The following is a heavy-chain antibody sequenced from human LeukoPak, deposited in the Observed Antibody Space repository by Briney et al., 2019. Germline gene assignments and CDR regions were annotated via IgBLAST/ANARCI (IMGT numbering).Heavy chain of an antibody. Sequence: GGSLRLSCAASGFLISNDVMTWVRQAPGKGLEWVSAIGADGHSTDYANSVKGRFTISRDNSKNTLYLQMNSLSAEDTALYYCARRVGGTPDYWGRGTLVTVSS. CDR2: IGADGHST. CDR1: GFLISNDV. V-gene: IGHV3-23*01. J-gene: IGHJ4*02. D-gene: IGHD1-26*01. CDR3: ARRVGGTPDY.